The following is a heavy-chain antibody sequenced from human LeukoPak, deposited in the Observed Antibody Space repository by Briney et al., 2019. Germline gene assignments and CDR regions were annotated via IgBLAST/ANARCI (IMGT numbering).Heavy chain of an antibody. J-gene: IGHJ3*02. CDR1: GDSVSSNSVA. CDR3: TRARHSDMRPFDI. Sequence: PSQTLSLTCAISGDSVSSNSVAWNWIRESPSRGLEWLGRTYYKSKWYNDYAISVKSRININPDTSKNQFSLQLNSVTPEDTAMYYCTRARHSDMRPFDIWGQGTMVTVSS. D-gene: IGHD3-9*01. V-gene: IGHV6-1*01. CDR2: TYYKSKWYN.